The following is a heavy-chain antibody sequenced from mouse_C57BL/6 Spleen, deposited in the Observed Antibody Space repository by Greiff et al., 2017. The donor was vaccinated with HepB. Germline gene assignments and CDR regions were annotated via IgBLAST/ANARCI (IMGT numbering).Heavy chain of an antibody. J-gene: IGHJ2*01. D-gene: IGHD3-1*01. Sequence: EVKLMESEGGLVQPGSSMKLSCTASGFTFSDYYMAWVRQVPEKGLEWVANINYDGSSTYYLDSLKSRCIISRDNAKNILYLQMSSLKSEDTATYYCARDLGRYFDYWGQGTTLTVSS. CDR1: GFTFSDYY. CDR2: INYDGSST. CDR3: ARDLGRYFDY. V-gene: IGHV5-16*01.